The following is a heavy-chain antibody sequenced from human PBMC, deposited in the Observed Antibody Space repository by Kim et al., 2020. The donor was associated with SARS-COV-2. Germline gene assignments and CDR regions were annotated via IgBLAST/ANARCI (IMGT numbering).Heavy chain of an antibody. V-gene: IGHV3-7*01. CDR3: ARDSDWASDY. CDR2: ITQEGSEK. Sequence: GGSLRLSCTASGFTFSNNWMNWVRQAPGKGLEWVAHITQEGSEKNYVDSVKGRFTISRDNAKNSLFLQMNNLRAEDTAVYYCARDSDWASDYWGQGTLVTVSS. J-gene: IGHJ4*02. CDR1: GFTFSNNW. D-gene: IGHD6-19*01.